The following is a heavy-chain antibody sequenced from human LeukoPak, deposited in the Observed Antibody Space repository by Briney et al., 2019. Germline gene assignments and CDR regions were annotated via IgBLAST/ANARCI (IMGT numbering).Heavy chain of an antibody. J-gene: IGHJ6*03. Sequence: ASVKVSCKASGYTFTGYYMHWVRQAPGQGLEWMGWINPNSGGTNYAQKFQGRVTMTRDTSVSTAYMELSRLRSDDTAVYYCARVRHSSGWTGYYYYYLDVWGKGTTVTVSS. D-gene: IGHD6-19*01. V-gene: IGHV1-2*02. CDR1: GYTFTGYY. CDR2: INPNSGGT. CDR3: ARVRHSSGWTGYYYYYLDV.